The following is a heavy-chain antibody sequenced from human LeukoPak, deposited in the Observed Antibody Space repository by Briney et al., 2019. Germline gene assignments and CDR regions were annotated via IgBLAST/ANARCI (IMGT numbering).Heavy chain of an antibody. CDR3: ASAPRQASIGGLDY. V-gene: IGHV4-39*02. Sequence: SETLSLTCTVSGGSISSSTYYWGWIRQPPGKGLEWIGAIYYTGATYYNPSLRSRVTVSVDTSKNHFSLNLRSVTAADTALYYCASAPRQASIGGLDYWGRGTLATVSS. D-gene: IGHD3-16*01. J-gene: IGHJ4*02. CDR1: GGSISSSTYY. CDR2: IYYTGAT.